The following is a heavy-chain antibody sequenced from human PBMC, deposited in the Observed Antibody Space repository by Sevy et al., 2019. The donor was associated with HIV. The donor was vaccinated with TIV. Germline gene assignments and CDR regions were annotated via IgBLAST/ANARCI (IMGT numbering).Heavy chain of an antibody. Sequence: SETVSLTCTVSGGSMSSYYWSWIRQPPGKGLEWIGYISYSGSTNYNPSLKSRVTISVDTSKNQFSLKLSSVTAADTAVYYCAREVVIGGYGMDVWGQGTTVTVSS. CDR1: GGSMSSYY. CDR3: AREVVIGGYGMDV. J-gene: IGHJ6*02. CDR2: ISYSGST. V-gene: IGHV4-59*01. D-gene: IGHD3-22*01.